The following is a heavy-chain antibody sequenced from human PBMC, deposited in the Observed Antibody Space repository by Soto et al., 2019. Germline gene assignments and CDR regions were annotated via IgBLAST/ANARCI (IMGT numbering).Heavy chain of an antibody. Sequence: QAQLVQSATEVKRPGASVKVSCKASGFSIKNYGITWVRLAPGQGLEWMGWISAVNGDTIFAQKFQGRVSMTTDTATSTAYMELRGLKSDDRALYYCARDGGSGVLNAFDVWGHGTMVAVS. CDR1: GFSIKNYG. J-gene: IGHJ3*01. CDR3: ARDGGSGVLNAFDV. D-gene: IGHD3-10*01. CDR2: ISAVNGDT. V-gene: IGHV1-18*01.